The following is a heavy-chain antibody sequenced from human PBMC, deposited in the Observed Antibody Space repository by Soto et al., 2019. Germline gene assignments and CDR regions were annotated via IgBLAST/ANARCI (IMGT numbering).Heavy chain of an antibody. J-gene: IGHJ1*01. D-gene: IGHD3-22*01. Sequence: GGSLRLSCAASGFTFSSYAMSWVRQAPGKGLEWVSAISGSGGSTYYADSVKGRFTISRDNSKNTLYLQMNSLRAEDTAVYYCAKEGYYYDSSGYYPFQHWGQGTLVTVSS. CDR3: AKEGYYYDSSGYYPFQH. V-gene: IGHV3-23*01. CDR2: ISGSGGST. CDR1: GFTFSSYA.